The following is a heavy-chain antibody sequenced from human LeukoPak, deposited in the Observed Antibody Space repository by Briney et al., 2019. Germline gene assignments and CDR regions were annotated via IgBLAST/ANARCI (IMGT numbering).Heavy chain of an antibody. CDR1: GYSFTSYW. V-gene: IGHV5-51*01. D-gene: IGHD3-10*01. J-gene: IGHJ4*02. CDR2: IYPGDSDT. CDR3: ARQATMVRGVIRYFDY. Sequence: GESLKISCKGSGYSFTSYWIGWVRQMPGKGLEWMGIIYPGDSDTRYSPPFQGQVTISADKSISTAYLQWSSLKASDTAMYYCARQATMVRGVIRYFDYWGQGTLVTVSS.